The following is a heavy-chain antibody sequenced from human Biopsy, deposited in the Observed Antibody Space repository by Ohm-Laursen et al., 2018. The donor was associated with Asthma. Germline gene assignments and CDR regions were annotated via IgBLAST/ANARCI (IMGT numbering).Heavy chain of an antibody. Sequence: GSLRLSCTASGFTFSSYSMNWVRQAPGKGLEWVSYISSSSSTIYYADSVKGRFTISRDNAKNSLYLHMNSLRDEDTAVYYCARFKRGYSYGYAGVFDYWGQGTLVTVSS. CDR3: ARFKRGYSYGYAGVFDY. D-gene: IGHD5-18*01. CDR1: GFTFSSYS. CDR2: ISSSSSTI. V-gene: IGHV3-48*02. J-gene: IGHJ4*02.